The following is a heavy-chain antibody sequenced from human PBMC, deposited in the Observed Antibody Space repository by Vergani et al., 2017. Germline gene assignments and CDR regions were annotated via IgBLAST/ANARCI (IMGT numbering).Heavy chain of an antibody. J-gene: IGHJ6*02. CDR3: ARGPGSASSGPYYYYYGMDV. D-gene: IGHD3-22*01. CDR1: GGSISSYY. Sequence: QVQLQESGPGLVKPSETLSLTCTVSGGSISSYYWSWIRQPPGKGLEWIGYIYYSGCTNYNPSLKSRVTISVDTSKNQFSLKLSSVTAADTAVYYCARGPGSASSGPYYYYYGMDVWGQGTTVTVSS. V-gene: IGHV4-59*01. CDR2: IYYSGCT.